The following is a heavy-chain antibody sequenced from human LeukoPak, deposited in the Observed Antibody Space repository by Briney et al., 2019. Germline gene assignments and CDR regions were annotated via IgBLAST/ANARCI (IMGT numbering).Heavy chain of an antibody. CDR1: GDTFSSYA. J-gene: IGHJ4*02. CDR3: ARAKAGYSNCWSY. Sequence: SVKVSCKASGDTFSSYAISWLRQDPGQGLEWMGQIIPIFGTTNYAQKFQGRVTFTADESTRTAYMELSSLTSEDTAVYYCARAKAGYSNCWSYWGQGTLVTVSS. CDR2: IIPIFGTT. V-gene: IGHV1-69*13. D-gene: IGHD6-19*01.